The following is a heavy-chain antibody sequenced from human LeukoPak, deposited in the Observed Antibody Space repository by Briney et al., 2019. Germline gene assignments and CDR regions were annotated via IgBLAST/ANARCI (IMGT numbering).Heavy chain of an antibody. D-gene: IGHD5-24*01. V-gene: IGHV3-64D*09. CDR1: GFSFSSFG. CDR2: IAASWGNT. CDR3: AKVIREVDMSHDY. Sequence: GESLRLSCLVSGFSFSSFGMHWVRQTPGKGLEFVSAIAASWGNTYYTASAKGRFTISRDNSKNILFLQMSSLRPEDTAVYYCAKVIREVDMSHDYWGQGALVTVSS. J-gene: IGHJ4*02.